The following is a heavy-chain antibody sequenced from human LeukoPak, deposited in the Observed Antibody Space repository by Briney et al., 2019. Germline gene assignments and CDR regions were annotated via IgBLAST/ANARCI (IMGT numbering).Heavy chain of an antibody. D-gene: IGHD5-12*01. J-gene: IGHJ4*02. CDR1: GFSVSSNY. V-gene: IGHV3-66*01. CDR2: LYSNGYT. Sequence: GGSLRLSCAASGFSVSSNYVSWVRQAPGKGLEWVSVLYSNGYTKYADSVKGRFSISRDTSENTLSLQMNSLRAEDSAIYYCAAKGNGYTGTYVFAHWGRGTLVTVSS. CDR3: AAKGNGYTGTYVFAH.